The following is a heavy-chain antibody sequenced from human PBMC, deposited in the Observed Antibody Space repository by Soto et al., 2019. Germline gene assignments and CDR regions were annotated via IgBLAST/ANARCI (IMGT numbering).Heavy chain of an antibody. Sequence: PVESLKISCQGSGYSFTSYWIGWVRQMPGKGLEWMGVSYPGDSDTRYSPSFQGQVTISADKYISTAYLKWSSLKASDTDMYYCARLGSSWYYFDYWGQGTLVTVSS. V-gene: IGHV5-51*01. J-gene: IGHJ4*02. CDR1: GYSFTSYW. CDR2: SYPGDSDT. D-gene: IGHD6-13*01. CDR3: ARLGSSWYYFDY.